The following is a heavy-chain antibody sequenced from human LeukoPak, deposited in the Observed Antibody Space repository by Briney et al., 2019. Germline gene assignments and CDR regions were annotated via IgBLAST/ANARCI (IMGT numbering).Heavy chain of an antibody. Sequence: GGSLRLSCAASGFTASSNYMSWVRQAPGEGLEWVSVIYSGGSTYYADSVKGRFTNSRDNSKTTLYLQMNSLRAEDTAVYYCARSRGDYYDSSGYYFECYFDYWGQGTLVTVSS. V-gene: IGHV3-66*01. CDR1: GFTASSNY. CDR2: IYSGGST. CDR3: ARSRGDYYDSSGYYFECYFDY. J-gene: IGHJ4*02. D-gene: IGHD3-22*01.